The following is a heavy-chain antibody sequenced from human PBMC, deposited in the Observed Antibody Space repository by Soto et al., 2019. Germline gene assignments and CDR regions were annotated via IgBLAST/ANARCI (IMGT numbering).Heavy chain of an antibody. CDR2: IKQDGSDK. V-gene: IGHV3-7*01. D-gene: IGHD4-17*01. Sequence: GVSLRLSSAAAGFKFRNYWMSWVRQAPGKGLEWVAIIKQDGSDKYYVDSVKGRFTISRDNAKNSLYLQMNSLRIEDAAVYYCARNRDYAFDYWGRGTLVTVPQ. J-gene: IGHJ4*02. CDR3: ARNRDYAFDY. CDR1: GFKFRNYW.